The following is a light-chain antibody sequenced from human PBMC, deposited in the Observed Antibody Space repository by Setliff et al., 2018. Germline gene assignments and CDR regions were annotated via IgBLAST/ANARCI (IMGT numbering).Light chain of an antibody. CDR2: GAT. J-gene: IGLJ1*01. CDR3: SSYTSRSAPFHV. V-gene: IGLV2-14*01. Sequence: QSALAQLASVSGPLGQSITISCTGTSYDVGGYDSVSWFQHHPGKAPKLVIYGATNRPSDVSNRFSGTKSGNTASLTISGLQAEDEADYYCSSYTSRSAPFHVFGGGTKVTVL. CDR1: SYDVGGYDS.